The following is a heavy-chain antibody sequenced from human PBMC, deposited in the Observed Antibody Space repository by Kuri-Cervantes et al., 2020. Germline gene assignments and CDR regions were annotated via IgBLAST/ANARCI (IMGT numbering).Heavy chain of an antibody. CDR2: ISSIETTI. CDR3: ARDLGDYGNHWYFDL. V-gene: IGHV3-48*04. CDR1: GFTFSSYW. D-gene: IGHD4-11*01. Sequence: GESLKISCAASGFTFSSYWMSWVRQAPGKGLEWVAYISSIETTIYYADSVKGRFTISRDNAKNSLYLQLSSLRAEDTAVYYCARDLGDYGNHWYFDLWGRGTLVTVSS. J-gene: IGHJ2*01.